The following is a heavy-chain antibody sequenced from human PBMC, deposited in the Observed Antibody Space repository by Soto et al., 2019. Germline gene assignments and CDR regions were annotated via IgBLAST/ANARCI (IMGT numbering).Heavy chain of an antibody. CDR3: ATYHCSSTSCSYYYYMDV. Sequence: SETLSLTCAVYGGSFSGYYWSWIRKPPGKGLEWIGEINHSGSTNYNPSLKSRVTISVDTSKNQFSLKLSSVTAADTAVYYCATYHCSSTSCSYYYYMDVWGKGTTVTVSS. CDR1: GGSFSGYY. V-gene: IGHV4-34*01. CDR2: INHSGST. J-gene: IGHJ6*03. D-gene: IGHD2-2*01.